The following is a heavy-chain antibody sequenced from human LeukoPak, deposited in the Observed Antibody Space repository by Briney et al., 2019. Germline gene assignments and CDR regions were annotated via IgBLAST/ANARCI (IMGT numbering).Heavy chain of an antibody. Sequence: ASVKVSCKASGYTFSSYGISWVRQAPGQGLEWMGWINPNSGNTNYAQKLQGRVTMTTDTSTSTAYMELRSLRSDDAAVYYCAREGSDRRLDPWGQGTLVTVSS. V-gene: IGHV1-18*01. CDR1: GYTFSSYG. CDR3: AREGSDRRLDP. CDR2: INPNSGNT. J-gene: IGHJ5*02.